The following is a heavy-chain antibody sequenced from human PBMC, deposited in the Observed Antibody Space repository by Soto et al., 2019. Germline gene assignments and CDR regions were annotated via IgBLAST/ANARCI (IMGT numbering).Heavy chain of an antibody. CDR2: VYDTDGI. CDR3: ATWRLREHAYDI. J-gene: IGHJ3*02. V-gene: IGHV3-53*01. CDR1: GLTVTGKK. Sequence: DVQLVESGGGLIKPGGSLRLSCEASGLTVTGKKNVAWVRQAPGKGLEWVSGVYDTDGIYYADSVKGRFTSSRDNSKTIVYLEMNSLTPDDTAVYYCATWRLREHAYDIWGLGTTVTVSS. D-gene: IGHD4-17*01.